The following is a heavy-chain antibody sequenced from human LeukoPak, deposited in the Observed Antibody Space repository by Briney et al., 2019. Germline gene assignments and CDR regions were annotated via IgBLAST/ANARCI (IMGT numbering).Heavy chain of an antibody. J-gene: IGHJ4*02. CDR3: ARERPSYYDILTGYYPRSLPYYFDY. V-gene: IGHV4-34*01. D-gene: IGHD3-9*01. CDR2: INHSGST. CDR1: GGSFRGYY. Sequence: SETLSLTCAVYGGSFRGYYWSWIRQPPGKGLEWIGEINHSGSTNYNPSLESRVTISVDTSKNQFSLKLSSVTAADTAVYYCARERPSYYDILTGYYPRSLPYYFDYWGQGTLVTVSS.